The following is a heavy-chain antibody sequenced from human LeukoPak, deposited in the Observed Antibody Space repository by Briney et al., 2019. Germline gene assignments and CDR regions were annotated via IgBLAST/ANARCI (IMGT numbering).Heavy chain of an antibody. Sequence: PGGSLRLSCAASGSTFSSYGMHWVRQAPGKGLEWVAVISYDGSNQYYVDSVKGRFTISRDNSKNSLYLQMNSLRAEDTAVYYCARAGDYGDYSGHQKYWGQGTLVTVSS. V-gene: IGHV3-30*03. D-gene: IGHD4-17*01. CDR3: ARAGDYGDYSGHQKY. J-gene: IGHJ4*02. CDR2: ISYDGSNQ. CDR1: GSTFSSYG.